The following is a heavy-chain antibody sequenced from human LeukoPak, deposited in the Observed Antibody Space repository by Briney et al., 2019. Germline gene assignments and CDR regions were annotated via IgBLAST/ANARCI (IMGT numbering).Heavy chain of an antibody. D-gene: IGHD3-9*01. CDR3: ARAEGYYDILTGYLPYGMDV. J-gene: IGHJ6*02. CDR1: GYTFTSYG. CDR2: ISAYNGNT. Sequence: ASVKVYCKASGYTFTSYGIRWVRQAPGQGLEWMGWISAYNGNTNYAQKLQGRVTMTTDTSTSTAYMELRSLRSDDTAVYYCARAEGYYDILTGYLPYGMDVWGQGTMVTVSS. V-gene: IGHV1-18*01.